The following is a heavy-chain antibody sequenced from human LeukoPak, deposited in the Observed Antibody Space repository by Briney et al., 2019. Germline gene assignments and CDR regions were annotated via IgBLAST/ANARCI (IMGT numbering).Heavy chain of an antibody. Sequence: SVKVSCKASGGTFSSYTISWVRQAPGQGLEWMGRLIPIPGIANYAQKFQGRVTITADKSTSTAYMELSSLRSEDTAVYYCAREGDGYCSSTSCQYYYYYMDVWGKGTTVTVSS. V-gene: IGHV1-69*04. D-gene: IGHD2-2*03. CDR1: GGTFSSYT. CDR3: AREGDGYCSSTSCQYYYYYMDV. CDR2: LIPIPGIA. J-gene: IGHJ6*03.